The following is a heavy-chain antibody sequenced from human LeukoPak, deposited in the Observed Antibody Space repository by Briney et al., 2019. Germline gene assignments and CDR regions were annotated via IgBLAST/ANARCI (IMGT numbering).Heavy chain of an antibody. J-gene: IGHJ4*02. CDR2: IIPIFGTA. Sequence: ASVKVSCKASGYTFTSYGISWVRQAPGQGLEWMGGIIPIFGTANYAQKFQGRVTITADESTSTAYMELSSLRSEDTAVYYCARAGIGYCTNGVCLFPFDYWGQGTLVTVSS. D-gene: IGHD2-8*01. CDR1: GYTFTSYG. CDR3: ARAGIGYCTNGVCLFPFDY. V-gene: IGHV1-69*13.